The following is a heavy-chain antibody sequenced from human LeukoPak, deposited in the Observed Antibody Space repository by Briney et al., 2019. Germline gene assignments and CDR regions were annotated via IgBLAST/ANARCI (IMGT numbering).Heavy chain of an antibody. Sequence: GGSLRLSSAASGFTFSGYAMNWVRQAPGKGLEWVSGIGGSGGTTYYADSVKGRFTISRDNSKNTLYLQMNSLRAEVTAVYYCTKRRGATVVANFDYWGQGTLVTVSS. J-gene: IGHJ4*02. CDR3: TKRRGATVVANFDY. V-gene: IGHV3-23*01. CDR2: IGGSGGTT. D-gene: IGHD2-21*01. CDR1: GFTFSGYA.